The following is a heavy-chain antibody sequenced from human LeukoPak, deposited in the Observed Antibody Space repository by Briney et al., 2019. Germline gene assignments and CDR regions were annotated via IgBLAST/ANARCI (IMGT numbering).Heavy chain of an antibody. J-gene: IGHJ6*02. Sequence: GGSLRLSCAASGFTFDDYAMHWVRQAPGKGLEWVSSINWDSGLIGYADSVKGRFTISRDNAKNSLYLQMNSLGAEDTALCYCVKDRLEWHGSMDVWGQGTTVTVSS. D-gene: IGHD2-8*01. V-gene: IGHV3-9*01. CDR2: INWDSGLI. CDR1: GFTFDDYA. CDR3: VKDRLEWHGSMDV.